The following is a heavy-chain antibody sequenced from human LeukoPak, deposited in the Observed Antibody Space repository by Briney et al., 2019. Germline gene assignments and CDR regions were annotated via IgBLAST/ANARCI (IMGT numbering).Heavy chain of an antibody. CDR1: GGSFSGYY. V-gene: IGHV4-59*01. Sequence: SETLSLTCAVYGGSFSGYYWSWIRQPPGKGLEWIGYIYYSGSTNYNPSLKSRVTISVDTSKNQFSLKLSSVTAADTAVYYCAREVGATRGDWFDPWGQGTLVTVSS. CDR3: AREVGATRGDWFDP. D-gene: IGHD1-26*01. CDR2: IYYSGST. J-gene: IGHJ5*02.